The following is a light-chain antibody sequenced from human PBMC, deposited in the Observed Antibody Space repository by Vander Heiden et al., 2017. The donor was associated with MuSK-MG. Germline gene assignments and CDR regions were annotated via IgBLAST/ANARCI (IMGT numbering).Light chain of an antibody. J-gene: IGLJ2*01. CDR3: NSRDSSGNHPVV. Sequence: SSELPQDPAVSVVLGQPARIPCQGARLRSYYAIWYQQKPGQAPALVIYGNNNRPTGISDRFSGSSSGNTASLTITGARAEEEADYYCNSRDSSGNHPVVFGGGTKLTVL. CDR1: RLRSYY. V-gene: IGLV3-19*01. CDR2: GNN.